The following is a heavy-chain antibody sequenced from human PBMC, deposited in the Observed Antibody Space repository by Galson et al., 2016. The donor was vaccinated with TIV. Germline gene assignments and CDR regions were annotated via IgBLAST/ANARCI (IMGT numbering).Heavy chain of an antibody. CDR2: ISGCSGNT. J-gene: IGHJ4*02. CDR3: ARGSTVTPYSLFDY. Sequence: SVKVSCKASGYTFSSYSINWVRQAPGQGLEWMGWISGCSGNTNYAQKFQGRVTMTTDTSTGTAYMELRSLRSDDTAVYYCARGSTVTPYSLFDYWGQGTLVTVFS. D-gene: IGHD4-17*01. V-gene: IGHV1-18*04. CDR1: GYTFSSYS.